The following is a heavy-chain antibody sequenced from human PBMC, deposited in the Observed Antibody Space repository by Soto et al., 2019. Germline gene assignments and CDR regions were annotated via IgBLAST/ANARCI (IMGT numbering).Heavy chain of an antibody. CDR1: GFTFSSYA. CDR3: ATHQYYDILTGIINY. J-gene: IGHJ4*02. CDR2: ISGSGGST. Sequence: GSLRLSCAASGFTFSSYAMSWVRQAPGKGLEWVSAISGSGGSTYYADSVKGRFTISRDNSKNTLYLQMNSLRAEDTAVYYCATHQYYDILTGIINYWGQGTLVTVSS. V-gene: IGHV3-23*01. D-gene: IGHD3-9*01.